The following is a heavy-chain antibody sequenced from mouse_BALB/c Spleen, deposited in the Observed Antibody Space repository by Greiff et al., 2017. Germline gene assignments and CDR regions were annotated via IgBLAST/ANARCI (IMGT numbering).Heavy chain of an antibody. Sequence: DVQLQESGPGLVKPSQSLSLTCTVTGYSITSDYAWNWIRQFPGNKLEWMGYISYSGSTSYNPSLKSRISITRDTSKNQFFLQLNSVTTEDTATYYCARFITTVVHAMDYWGQGTSVTVSS. CDR1: GYSITSDYA. V-gene: IGHV3-2*02. CDR3: ARFITTVVHAMDY. D-gene: IGHD1-1*01. CDR2: ISYSGST. J-gene: IGHJ4*01.